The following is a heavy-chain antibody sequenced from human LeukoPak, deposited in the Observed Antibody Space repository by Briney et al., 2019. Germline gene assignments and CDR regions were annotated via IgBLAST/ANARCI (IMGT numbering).Heavy chain of an antibody. J-gene: IGHJ6*03. V-gene: IGHV1-2*02. CDR3: ARRPFYGSGRYYMDV. CDR1: GYTFTGYY. Sequence: ASVKVSCKASGYTFTGYYMHWVRQAPGQGLEWMGWINPNSGGTNYAQKFQGRVTMTRDTSISTAYMELSRLRSDDTAVYYCARRPFYGSGRYYMDVWGKGTTVTVSS. CDR2: INPNSGGT. D-gene: IGHD3-10*01.